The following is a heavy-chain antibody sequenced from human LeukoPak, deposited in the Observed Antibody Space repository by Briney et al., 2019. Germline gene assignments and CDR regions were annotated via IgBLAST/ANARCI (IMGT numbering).Heavy chain of an antibody. CDR1: GGSFSGYY. J-gene: IGHJ5*02. V-gene: IGHV4-59*12. CDR2: IYYSGST. D-gene: IGHD3-3*01. CDR3: ARGSGRITIFGVVINNWFDP. Sequence: SETLSLTCAVYGGSFSGYYWSWIRQPPGKGLEWIGYIYYSGSTNYNPSLKSRVTISVDTSKNQFSLKLSSVTAADTAVYYCARGSGRITIFGVVINNWFDPWGQGTLVTVSS.